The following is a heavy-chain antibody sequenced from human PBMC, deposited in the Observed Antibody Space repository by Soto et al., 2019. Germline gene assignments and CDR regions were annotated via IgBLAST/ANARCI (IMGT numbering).Heavy chain of an antibody. V-gene: IGHV1-69*02. CDR3: ARFSFGDPFDY. CDR2: IIPILGIA. D-gene: IGHD4-17*01. Sequence: QVQLVQSGAEVKKPGSSVKVFCKASGGTFSSYTISWVRQAPGQGLEWMGRIIPILGIANYAQKFQGRVTITADKSTSTAYMELSSLRSEDTAVYYCARFSFGDPFDYWGQGTLVTVSS. CDR1: GGTFSSYT. J-gene: IGHJ4*02.